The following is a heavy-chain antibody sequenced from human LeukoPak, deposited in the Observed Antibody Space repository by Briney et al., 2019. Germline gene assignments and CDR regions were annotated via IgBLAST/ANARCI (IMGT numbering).Heavy chain of an antibody. CDR3: AKEVNGDYDY. D-gene: IGHD4-17*01. CDR1: GGPISNYY. Sequence: SETLSLTCTVSGGPISNYYWSWLRQIPGKGLEWIGNIYYSGTTNYNPSLKSRVTISVDTSKNQISLKLSSVTAADTAVYYCAKEVNGDYDYWGQGTLVTVSS. J-gene: IGHJ4*02. CDR2: IYYSGTT. V-gene: IGHV4-59*01.